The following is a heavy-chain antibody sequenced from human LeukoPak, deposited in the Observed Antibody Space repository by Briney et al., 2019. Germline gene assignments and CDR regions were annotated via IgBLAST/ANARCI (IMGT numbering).Heavy chain of an antibody. CDR2: IKQDGSEK. J-gene: IGHJ4*02. D-gene: IGHD5-12*01. Sequence: GGSLRLSCAASGFTFSSYSMNWVRQAPGKGLEWVANIKQDGSEKYYVDSVKGRFTISRDNAKNSLYLQMNSLRAEDTAVYYCARDADGGYSFAYWGQGTLLTVSS. V-gene: IGHV3-7*01. CDR3: ARDADGGYSFAY. CDR1: GFTFSSYS.